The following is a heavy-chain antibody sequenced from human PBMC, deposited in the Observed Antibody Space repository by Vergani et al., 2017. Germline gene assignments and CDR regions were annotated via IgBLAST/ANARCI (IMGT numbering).Heavy chain of an antibody. CDR3: ARAVGYSYGYYYYYYMDV. D-gene: IGHD5-18*01. V-gene: IGHV4-4*02. CDR2: IYHSGST. J-gene: IGHJ6*03. CDR1: GGSISSSNW. Sequence: QVQLQESGPGLVKPSGTLSLTCAVSGGSISSSNWWSWVRQPPGKGLEWIGEIYHSGSTNYNPSLKSRVTISVDKSKNQVSLKLSSVTAADTAVYYCARAVGYSYGYYYYYYMDVWGKGTTVTVSS.